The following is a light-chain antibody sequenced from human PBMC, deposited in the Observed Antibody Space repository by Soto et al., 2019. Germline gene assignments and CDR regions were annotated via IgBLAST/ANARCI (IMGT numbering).Light chain of an antibody. CDR1: PNMKTN. V-gene: IGKV3-15*01. CDR3: QQYNARRT. Sequence: ETLLTQSAATLSVSQGERATPSCRASPNMKTNLAWYQHKPGQAPSLLIYGASTRATGIPARFSGIGSGTEFTLTISSLQSDDFAVDYCQQYNARRTFGQGTKVDIK. J-gene: IGKJ1*01. CDR2: GAS.